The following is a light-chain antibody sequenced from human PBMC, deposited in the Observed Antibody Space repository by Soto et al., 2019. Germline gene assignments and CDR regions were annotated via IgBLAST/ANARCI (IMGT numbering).Light chain of an antibody. CDR1: QSIISY. J-gene: IGKJ1*01. CDR3: QQYDSYWT. V-gene: IGKV1-5*01. Sequence: DIQMTQSPSTLSASVGDRVTITCRASQSIISYSAWYQQKPGKAPKLLIYDASSLESGVPSRFSGSGSGTEFTLTISSLQPGDFATYYCQQYDSYWTFGQGTKVEIK. CDR2: DAS.